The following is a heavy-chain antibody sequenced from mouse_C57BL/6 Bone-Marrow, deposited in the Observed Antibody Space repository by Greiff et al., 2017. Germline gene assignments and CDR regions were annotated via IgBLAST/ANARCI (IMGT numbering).Heavy chain of an antibody. V-gene: IGHV5-12*01. CDR2: IGPGGGST. J-gene: IGHJ2*01. D-gene: IGHD1-1*01. CDR3: ASLTYSSSHFDY. Sequence: EVQLQESGGGFVKPGASLKLSCAASGFTFSDYYMYWVRQTPEKRLEWVAYIGPGGGSTYYPDTVKGRFTITRDKAKNTRYLQMSRLNSEDTAVYYCASLTYSSSHFDYWGQGTTLTVSS. CDR1: GFTFSDYY.